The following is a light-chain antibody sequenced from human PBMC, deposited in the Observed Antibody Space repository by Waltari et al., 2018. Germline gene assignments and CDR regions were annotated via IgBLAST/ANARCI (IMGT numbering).Light chain of an antibody. CDR3: ALYMGSGIWV. CDR2: KIN. Sequence: QIAVTQEPSLSVSPGGTVTLTCALRSGSVSSTSYASWYQQTPGQTPRTLVYKINTRFSGVPDRFSGSMLGNKAALTITGAQAEDESDYYCALYMGSGIWVFGGGTKLTVL. CDR1: SGSVSSTSY. V-gene: IGLV8-61*01. J-gene: IGLJ3*02.